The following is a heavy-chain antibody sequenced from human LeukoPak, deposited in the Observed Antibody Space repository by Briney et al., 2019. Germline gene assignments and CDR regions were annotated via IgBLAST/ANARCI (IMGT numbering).Heavy chain of an antibody. D-gene: IGHD3-10*01. Sequence: ASVKVSCKDSGNIFNTYGFSWVRQAPGQGLEWIGWINVHKGNTNYAQKFQGRVTMTVDTSTSTVYMELRSLTSDDTAVYYCAREEYLSGSYVDDWGQGTLVTVSS. CDR3: AREEYLSGSYVDD. V-gene: IGHV1-18*01. CDR1: GNIFNTYG. CDR2: INVHKGNT. J-gene: IGHJ4*02.